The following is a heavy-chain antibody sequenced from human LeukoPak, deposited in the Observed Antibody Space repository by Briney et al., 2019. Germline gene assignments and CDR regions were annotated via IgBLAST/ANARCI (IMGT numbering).Heavy chain of an antibody. CDR3: ARAGYCSSTSCYRDSDAFDI. Sequence: GGSLRLSCAASGFTFSSYSMNWVRQAPGKGLEWVSYISSSSSTIYHADSVKGRFTISRDNAKNSLYLQMNSLRAEDTAVYYCARAGYCSSTSCYRDSDAFDIWGQGTMVTVSS. CDR2: ISSSSSTI. D-gene: IGHD2-2*02. CDR1: GFTFSSYS. J-gene: IGHJ3*02. V-gene: IGHV3-48*01.